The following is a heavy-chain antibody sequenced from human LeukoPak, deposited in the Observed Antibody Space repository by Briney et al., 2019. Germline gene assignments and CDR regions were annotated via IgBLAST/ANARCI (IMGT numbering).Heavy chain of an antibody. CDR3: ARGTMVRGVDY. CDR1: GGSFSGYY. D-gene: IGHD3-10*01. J-gene: IGHJ4*02. CDR2: INHSGST. Sequence: SETLSLTCAVYGGSFSGYYWSWIRQPPGKGLEWTGEINHSGSTNYSPSLKSRVTISVDTSKNQFSLKLSSVTAADTAVYYCARGTMVRGVDYWGQGTLVTVSS. V-gene: IGHV4-34*01.